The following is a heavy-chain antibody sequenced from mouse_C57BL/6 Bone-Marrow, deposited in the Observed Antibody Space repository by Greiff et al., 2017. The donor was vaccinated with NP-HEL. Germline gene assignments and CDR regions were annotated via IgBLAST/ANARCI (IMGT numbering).Heavy chain of an antibody. V-gene: IGHV1-39*01. CDR1: GYSFTDYN. J-gene: IGHJ2*01. Sequence: VQLQQSGPELVKPGASVKISCKASGYSFTDYNMNWVKQSNGKSLEWIGVINPNYGTTSYNQKFKGKATLPVDQSSSTANMQSNRLTSKDTEVYDCAGEGGDCFDYWGKGTTLTGSA. CDR3: AGEGGDCFDY. CDR2: INPNYGTT.